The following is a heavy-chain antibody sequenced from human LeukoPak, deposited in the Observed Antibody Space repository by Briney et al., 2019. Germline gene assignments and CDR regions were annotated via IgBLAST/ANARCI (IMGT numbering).Heavy chain of an antibody. CDR3: AKVDWFGELFKFDY. Sequence: GGSLRLSCAASGFTFSSYAMSWVRQAPGKGLEWVSISSNSGSSTHYAGSVKGRFTISRDNSKNTLYLQMNSLRAEDTAVYYCAKVDWFGELFKFDYWGQGTLVTVSS. V-gene: IGHV3-23*01. J-gene: IGHJ4*02. D-gene: IGHD3-10*01. CDR2: SSNSGSST. CDR1: GFTFSSYA.